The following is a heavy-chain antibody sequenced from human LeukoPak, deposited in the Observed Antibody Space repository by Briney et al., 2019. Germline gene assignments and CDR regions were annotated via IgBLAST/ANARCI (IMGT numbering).Heavy chain of an antibody. CDR1: RGSISIYY. J-gene: IGHJ4*02. V-gene: IGHV4-59*08. D-gene: IGHD2-21*02. CDR3: ARFIGCGGDCYRLDY. CDR2: IYYTGST. Sequence: SETLSLTCSVSRGSISIYYWSWIRQPPGKELEWIGNIYYTGSTYYNPPLESRVTISVDTSKNQFSLKLSSVTAADTAVYYCARFIGCGGDCYRLDYWGQGTLVTVSS.